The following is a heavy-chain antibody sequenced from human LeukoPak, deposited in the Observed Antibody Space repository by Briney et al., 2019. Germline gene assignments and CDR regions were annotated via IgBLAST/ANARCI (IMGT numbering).Heavy chain of an antibody. Sequence: SETLSLTCTVSGGSISSSSYYWGWIRQPPGKGLEWIGSIYYTGSTYYNPSLRSRVTISVDTSKNQFSLKLSSVTAADTAVYYCARDGYSYAIEYWGQGTLVTVSS. J-gene: IGHJ4*02. CDR2: IYYTGST. D-gene: IGHD5-18*01. CDR3: ARDGYSYAIEY. CDR1: GGSISSSSYY. V-gene: IGHV4-39*07.